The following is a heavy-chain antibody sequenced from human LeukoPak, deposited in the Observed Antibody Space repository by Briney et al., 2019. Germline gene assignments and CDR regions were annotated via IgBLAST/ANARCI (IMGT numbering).Heavy chain of an antibody. CDR1: GGSISSYY. D-gene: IGHD1-26*01. CDR2: IYYSGST. V-gene: IGHV4-59*01. Sequence: SETLSLTCTVPGGSISSYYWSWIRQPPGKGLEWIGYIYYSGSTNYNPSLKSRVTISVDTSKNQFSLKLSSVTAADTAVYYCARIRGWEGSRSYYYYYMDVWGKGTTVTVSS. CDR3: ARIRGWEGSRSYYYYYMDV. J-gene: IGHJ6*03.